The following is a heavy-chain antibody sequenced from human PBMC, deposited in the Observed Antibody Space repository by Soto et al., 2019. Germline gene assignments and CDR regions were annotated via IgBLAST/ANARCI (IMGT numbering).Heavy chain of an antibody. CDR2: ISSSRSTT. CDR3: ARGDYPDY. J-gene: IGHJ4*02. CDR1: GFTFSSFE. V-gene: IGHV3-48*03. Sequence: EVQLVESGGGLVQPGGSLSLSCVASGFTFSSFEMNWVRQGPGKGLEWVSDISSSRSTTYYADSVKGRFTISRDNAKNSLYLQMNSLRVEDTAVYYCARGDYPDYWGQGTLVTVSS.